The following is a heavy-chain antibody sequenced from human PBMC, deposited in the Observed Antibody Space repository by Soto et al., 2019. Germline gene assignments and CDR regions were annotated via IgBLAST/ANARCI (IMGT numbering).Heavy chain of an antibody. CDR2: IYYSGST. CDR1: GGSISSYY. CDR3: ARSQVGYSSSSGLYFDY. J-gene: IGHJ4*02. D-gene: IGHD6-6*01. V-gene: IGHV4-59*01. Sequence: SETLSLTCTVSGGSISSYYWSWIRQPPGKGLEWIGYIYYSGSTNYNPSLKSRVTISVDTSKNQFSLKLSSVTAADTAVYYCARSQVGYSSSSGLYFDYWGQGTLVTAPQ.